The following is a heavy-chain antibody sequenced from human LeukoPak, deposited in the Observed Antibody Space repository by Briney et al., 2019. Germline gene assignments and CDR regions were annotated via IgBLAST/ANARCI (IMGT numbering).Heavy chain of an antibody. J-gene: IGHJ4*02. CDR3: ARVGAYSSSFSAFDY. CDR1: GGSFSGYY. D-gene: IGHD6-6*01. CDR2: INHSGST. V-gene: IGHV4-34*01. Sequence: PSETLSLTCAVYGGSFSGYYWSWIRQPPGKGLEWIGEINHSGSTNYNPSLKSRVTISVDTSKNQLSLKLSSVTAADTAVYYCARVGAYSSSFSAFDYWGQGTLVTVSS.